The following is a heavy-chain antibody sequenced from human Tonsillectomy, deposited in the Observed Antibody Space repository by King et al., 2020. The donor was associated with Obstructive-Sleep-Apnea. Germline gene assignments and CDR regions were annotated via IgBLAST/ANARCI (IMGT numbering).Heavy chain of an antibody. CDR1: GFTFSSYA. V-gene: IGHV3-30-3*01. D-gene: IGHD4-11*01. Sequence: VQLVESGGGVVQPGRSLRLSCAASGFTFSSYAMHCVRQAPGKGLEWGAVKSYDGSNEFYADSVKGRFTIARDNSKNTLYLQMNSLRAEDTAVYYCARENYGNFYFDYWGQGSLVTVSS. CDR3: ARENYGNFYFDY. CDR2: KSYDGSNE. J-gene: IGHJ4*02.